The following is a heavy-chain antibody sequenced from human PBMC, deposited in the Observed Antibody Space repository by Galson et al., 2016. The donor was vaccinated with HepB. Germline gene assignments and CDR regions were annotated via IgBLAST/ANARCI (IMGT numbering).Heavy chain of an antibody. CDR2: IDPSDSET. Sequence: QSGAEVKKPGESLRISCKGSGYSFTSYWISWVRQMPGKGLEWIGRIDPSDSETNYSPSFQGHVTISADTSISTAYLQWNSLKASDTAMYYCARQRMASIRGSMWGQGTMVTVSS. J-gene: IGHJ3*02. D-gene: IGHD1-26*01. CDR3: ARQRMASIRGSM. V-gene: IGHV5-10-1*01. CDR1: GYSFTSYW.